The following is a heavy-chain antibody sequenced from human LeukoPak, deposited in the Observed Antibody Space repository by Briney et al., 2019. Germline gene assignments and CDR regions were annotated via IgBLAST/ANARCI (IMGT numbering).Heavy chain of an antibody. CDR2: ISGYNGNT. CDR3: ARDCGYQCLFDY. D-gene: IGHD5-12*01. V-gene: IGHV1-18*01. Sequence: GASVKVSCKASGYSFSNYGISWVRQAPGQGLEWMGWISGYNGNTNYAQKFQGRVTMTTDTSTGTAYMELRSLRSDDTAVYYCARDCGYQCLFDYWGQGTLVTVSS. J-gene: IGHJ4*02. CDR1: GYSFSNYG.